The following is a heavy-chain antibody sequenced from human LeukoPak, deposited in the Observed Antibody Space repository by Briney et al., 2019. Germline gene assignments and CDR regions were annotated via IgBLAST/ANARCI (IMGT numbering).Heavy chain of an antibody. J-gene: IGHJ4*02. CDR2: NSSSSSYI. V-gene: IGHV3-21*01. Sequence: GGSLRLSCAASGFTFSSYSMNWVRQAPGKGLEWVSSNSSSSSYIYYADSVKGRFTISRDNAKNSLYLQMNSLRAEDTAVYYCARDSAGTTGYWGQGTLVTVSS. CDR1: GFTFSSYS. D-gene: IGHD1-7*01. CDR3: ARDSAGTTGY.